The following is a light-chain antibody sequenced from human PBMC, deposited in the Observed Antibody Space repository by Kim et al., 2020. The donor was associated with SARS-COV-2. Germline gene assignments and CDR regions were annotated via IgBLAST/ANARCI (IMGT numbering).Light chain of an antibody. V-gene: IGKV3-20*01. CDR3: QQYGSSPPT. Sequence: YPGERATLSCRASQSVSSNYLGWNQQKPGQTPRLLMYGASSRATGVPDRFSGSGSGTDFTLTISRLEPEDFAVYCCQQYGSSPPTFGQGTKVDIK. J-gene: IGKJ1*01. CDR1: QSVSSNY. CDR2: GAS.